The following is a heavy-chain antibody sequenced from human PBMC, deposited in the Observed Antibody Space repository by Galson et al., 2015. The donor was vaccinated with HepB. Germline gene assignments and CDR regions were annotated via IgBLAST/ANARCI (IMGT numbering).Heavy chain of an antibody. V-gene: IGHV5-51*03. D-gene: IGHD3-10*01. CDR1: GYSFTSYW. Sequence: QSGAEVKRPGESLKISCKGSGYSFTSYWIGWVRQMPGKGLEWMGIIYPGDSDTRYSPSFQGQVTISADKSISTAYLQWSSLKASDTAMYYCARSYGDYYGSGSYYFGWFDPWGQGTLVTVSS. CDR2: IYPGDSDT. J-gene: IGHJ5*02. CDR3: ARSYGDYYGSGSYYFGWFDP.